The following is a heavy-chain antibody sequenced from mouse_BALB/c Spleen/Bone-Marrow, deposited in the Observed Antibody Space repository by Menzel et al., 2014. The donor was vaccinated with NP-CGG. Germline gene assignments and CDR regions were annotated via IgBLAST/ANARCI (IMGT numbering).Heavy chain of an antibody. D-gene: IGHD1-1*01. V-gene: IGHV4-1*02. Sequence: EVKVVESGSGLVQPGGSLKLPCAASGFDFSRYWMSWVRQAPGKGLEWIGEINPDSSTINYTPSLKDKFIISRDNAKNTLYLQMSKVRSEDTALYYCARQGYYGYSDYWGQGTTLTVSS. CDR1: GFDFSRYW. CDR3: ARQGYYGYSDY. CDR2: INPDSSTI. J-gene: IGHJ2*01.